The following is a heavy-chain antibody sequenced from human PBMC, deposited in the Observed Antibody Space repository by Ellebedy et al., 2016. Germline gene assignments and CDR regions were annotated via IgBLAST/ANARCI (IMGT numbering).Heavy chain of an antibody. Sequence: SETLSLXCTVSGGSVNTYYWSWIRQAPGKGLEWIPNIYNNGKTSYNAALKSRVTISTDTSTNQVSLRLTSVTAADTAVYYCARPVGFGGVINYFDSWGQGILVTVSS. CDR2: IYNNGKT. D-gene: IGHD3-16*01. CDR1: GGSVNTYY. CDR3: ARPVGFGGVINYFDS. J-gene: IGHJ4*02. V-gene: IGHV4-59*02.